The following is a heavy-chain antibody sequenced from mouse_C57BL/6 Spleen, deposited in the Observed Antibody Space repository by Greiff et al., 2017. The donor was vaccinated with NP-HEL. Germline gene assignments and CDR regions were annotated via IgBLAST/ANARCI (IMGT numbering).Heavy chain of an antibody. Sequence: EVKLMESGAELVRPGASVKLSCTASGFNIKDDYMHWVKQRPEQGLEWIGWIDPENGDTEYASKFQGKATITADTSSNTAYLQLSSLTSEDTAVYYCTTVYVYEEYWGEGATLTVSS. D-gene: IGHD2-2*01. CDR2: IDPENGDT. J-gene: IGHJ2*01. V-gene: IGHV14-4*01. CDR1: GFNIKDDY. CDR3: TTVYVYEEY.